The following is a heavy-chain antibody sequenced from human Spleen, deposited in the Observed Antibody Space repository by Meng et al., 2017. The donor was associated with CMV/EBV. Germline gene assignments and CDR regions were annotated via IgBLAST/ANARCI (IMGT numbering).Heavy chain of an antibody. CDR1: GYTFTVYY. Sequence: ASVKVSCKASGYTFTVYYMHWVRQAPGQGLEWMGWINPNSGGTNYAQKFQGRVTMTRDTSISTAYMELSRLRSDDTAVYYCARDTRLDSEWLPSDYWGQGTLVTVSS. J-gene: IGHJ4*02. D-gene: IGHD3-3*01. CDR3: ARDTRLDSEWLPSDY. V-gene: IGHV1-2*02. CDR2: INPNSGGT.